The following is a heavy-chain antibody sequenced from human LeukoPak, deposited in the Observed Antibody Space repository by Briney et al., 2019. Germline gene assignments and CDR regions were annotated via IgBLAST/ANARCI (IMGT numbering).Heavy chain of an antibody. CDR2: IYYSGST. Sequence: PSETLSLTCTVSGGSISSSSNYWGWIRQPPGKGLEWIGSIYYSGSTHYNASLKSRVTISVDTSKNQLSLKLSSVTAADTAVYYCARAPSATGLGRYMDVWGKGTTVTVSS. V-gene: IGHV4-39*07. J-gene: IGHJ6*03. CDR1: GGSISSSSNY. CDR3: ARAPSATGLGRYMDV.